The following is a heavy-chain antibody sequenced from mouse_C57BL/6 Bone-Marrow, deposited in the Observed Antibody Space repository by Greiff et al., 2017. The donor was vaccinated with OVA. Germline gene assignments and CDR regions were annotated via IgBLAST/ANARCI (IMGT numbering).Heavy chain of an antibody. CDR3: ASILRRPKTMDY. J-gene: IGHJ4*01. CDR1: GFNIKDYY. D-gene: IGHD2-4*01. CDR2: IDPEDGET. V-gene: IGHV14-2*01. Sequence: EVQLQQSGAELVKPGASVKLSCTASGFNIKDYYMHWVKQRTEQGLEWFGRIDPEDGETKYAPKFQGMAPITADTSSNTAYLQLSSLTSEDTAVYYCASILRRPKTMDYWGQGTSVTVSS.